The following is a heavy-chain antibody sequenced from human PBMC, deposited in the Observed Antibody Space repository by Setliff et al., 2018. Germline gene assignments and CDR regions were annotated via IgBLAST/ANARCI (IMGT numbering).Heavy chain of an antibody. CDR2: INHSGST. V-gene: IGHV4-34*01. Sequence: PSETLSLTCAVYGGSFSGYYWSWIRQPPGKGLGWIGEINHSGSTNYNPSLKSRVTMSVDTSQHQISLKLSSVTAADTAVYYCARTMYSSSWYGAFDIWGQGTMVTVSS. J-gene: IGHJ3*02. CDR3: ARTMYSSSWYGAFDI. CDR1: GGSFSGYY. D-gene: IGHD6-13*01.